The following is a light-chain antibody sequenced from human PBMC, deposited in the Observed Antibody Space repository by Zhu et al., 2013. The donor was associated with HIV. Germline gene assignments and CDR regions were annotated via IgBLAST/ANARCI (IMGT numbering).Light chain of an antibody. Sequence: EIVLTQSPGTLSLFPGETATLSCRASQTVDSNYLAWYQRKPGQAPRLLIYGSSTRATGIPDRFSGSGSGTDFTLTISRLEPEDFALYLCQQYGSSPLTFGAGTKVEIE. CDR1: QTVDSNY. J-gene: IGKJ4*01. V-gene: IGKV3-20*01. CDR3: QQYGSSPLT. CDR2: GSS.